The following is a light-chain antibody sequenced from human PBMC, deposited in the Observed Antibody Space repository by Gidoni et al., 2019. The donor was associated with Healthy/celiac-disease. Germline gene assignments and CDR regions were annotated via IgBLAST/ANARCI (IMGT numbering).Light chain of an antibody. CDR1: SSDVGSYNL. CDR2: EGS. V-gene: IGLV2-23*01. CDR3: CSYAGSSTWV. J-gene: IGLJ3*02. Sequence: QSALTQPASVSGSPGQSITISCPGTSSDVGSYNLVSWYQQHPGKAPKLMIYEGSKRPLGVSNRFSGSKSGNTASLTISGLQAEDEADYYCCSYAGSSTWVFGGGTKLTVL.